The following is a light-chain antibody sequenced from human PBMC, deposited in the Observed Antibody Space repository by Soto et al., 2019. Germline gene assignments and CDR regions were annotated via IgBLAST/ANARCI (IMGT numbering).Light chain of an antibody. CDR1: QSISSW. CDR3: LQYNSYSPWT. Sequence: DIQMTQSPSTQSASVGDRVTITCRASQSISSWLAWYQQKPGKAPKLLIYKASSLESGVPSRFSGSGSGTEFTLTISSLQPDDFATYYCLQYNSYSPWTFGQGTKVEIK. CDR2: KAS. V-gene: IGKV1-5*03. J-gene: IGKJ1*01.